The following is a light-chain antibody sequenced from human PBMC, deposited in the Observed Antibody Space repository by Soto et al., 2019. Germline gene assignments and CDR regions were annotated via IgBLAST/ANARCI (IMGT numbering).Light chain of an antibody. Sequence: EIVMTQSPATLSVSPGESVTLSCRASQSVSNNVAWYQQKHGKAPRIIIFDASTRANSVKARFNGSRSGKEFTLTINSLQSEDFAIYYCQQYNNWPRTFGK. CDR2: DAS. CDR3: QQYNNWPRT. J-gene: IGKJ1*01. CDR1: QSVSNN. V-gene: IGKV3-15*01.